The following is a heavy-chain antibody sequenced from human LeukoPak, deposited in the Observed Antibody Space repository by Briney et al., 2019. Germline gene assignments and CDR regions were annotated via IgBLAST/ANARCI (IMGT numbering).Heavy chain of an antibody. CDR3: ARSLGSYYYYYYMDV. Sequence: GGALRLSCAASGFTFSSYSMNWVRQAPGKGLEWVSYISSSSSTIYYADSVKGRFTISRDNAKNSLYLQMNSLRAEDTAVYYCARSLGSYYYYYYMDVWGKGTTVTVSS. CDR2: ISSSSSTI. V-gene: IGHV3-48*01. J-gene: IGHJ6*03. CDR1: GFTFSSYS. D-gene: IGHD7-27*01.